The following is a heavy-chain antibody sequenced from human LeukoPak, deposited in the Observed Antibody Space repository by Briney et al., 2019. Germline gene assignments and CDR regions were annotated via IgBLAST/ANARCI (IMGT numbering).Heavy chain of an antibody. J-gene: IGHJ6*02. Sequence: GGSLRLSCAASGFTFSSYWMSWARQAPGKGLEWVANIKQDGSEKYYVDSVKGRFTISRDNAKNSLYLQMNSLRAEDTAVYYRARDNPLLLWFGELWGLGYYGMDVWGQGTTVTVSS. CDR1: GFTFSSYW. CDR2: IKQDGSEK. CDR3: ARDNPLLLWFGELWGLGYYGMDV. V-gene: IGHV3-7*01. D-gene: IGHD3-10*01.